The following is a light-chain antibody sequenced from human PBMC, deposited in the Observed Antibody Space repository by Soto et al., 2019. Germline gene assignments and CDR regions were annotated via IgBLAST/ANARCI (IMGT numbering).Light chain of an antibody. J-gene: IGKJ1*01. V-gene: IGKV1-5*01. CDR2: DAS. CDR3: QQYHSYWT. CDR1: QNIRSR. Sequence: DFQMTQSPSTLSASVGDRVTITCRASQNIRSRLAWFQQKPGKAPKLLIYDASSLESGVPQRFSGSGSGTEFTLTISSLQTDDCSPYYCQQYHSYWTFGQGTKVE.